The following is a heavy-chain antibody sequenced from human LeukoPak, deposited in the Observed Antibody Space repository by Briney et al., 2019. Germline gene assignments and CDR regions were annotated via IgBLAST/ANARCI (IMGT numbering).Heavy chain of an antibody. Sequence: GGSLRLSCTTSGFTFSSYALSWVRQAPGKGLEWVSGIRVSGSTYYSDSVTGRFTISRDNSENTLYLQMSGLRAEDTAIYYCAKNTEITMVRGALDYWGQGTLVTVSS. V-gene: IGHV3-23*01. CDR2: IRVSGST. CDR3: AKNTEITMVRGALDY. CDR1: GFTFSSYA. D-gene: IGHD3-10*01. J-gene: IGHJ4*02.